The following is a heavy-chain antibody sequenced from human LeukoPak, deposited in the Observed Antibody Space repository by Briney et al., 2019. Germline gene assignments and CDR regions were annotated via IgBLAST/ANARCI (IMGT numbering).Heavy chain of an antibody. CDR3: ASGLRGRYLSFDY. CDR1: GFTFSSYW. J-gene: IGHJ4*02. Sequence: GGSLRLSCAASGFTFSSYWMSWVRQAPGKGLEWVANIKQDGSEKYYVDSVKGRFTISRDNAKNSLYLQMNSLRAEDTAVYYCASGLRGRYLSFDYWGQGTLVTVCS. V-gene: IGHV3-7*01. CDR2: IKQDGSEK. D-gene: IGHD1-26*01.